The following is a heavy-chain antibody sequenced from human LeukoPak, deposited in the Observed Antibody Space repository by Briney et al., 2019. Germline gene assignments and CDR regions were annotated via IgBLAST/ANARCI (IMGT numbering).Heavy chain of an antibody. D-gene: IGHD3-16*01. V-gene: IGHV4-59*01. J-gene: IGHJ5*02. Sequence: PSETLSLTCTVSGGSISNYYWSWIRQPPGKGLEWIGYIYYSGSTNYNPSLKSRVTISVDTSKNQFSLKLSSVTAADTAVYYCAREVFGGIWFDPWGQGTLVTVSS. CDR3: AREVFGGIWFDP. CDR1: GGSISNYY. CDR2: IYYSGST.